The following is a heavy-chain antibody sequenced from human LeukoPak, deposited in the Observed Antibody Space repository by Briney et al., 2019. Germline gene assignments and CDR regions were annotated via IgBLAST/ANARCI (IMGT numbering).Heavy chain of an antibody. CDR2: IYTSGST. J-gene: IGHJ4*02. CDR1: GGSISSGSYY. CDR3: ARLSGGHYFDY. V-gene: IGHV4-61*02. Sequence: SQTLSLTCTVSGGSISSGSYYWSWIRQPAGKGLEWIGRIYTSGSTNYNPSLKSRVTISVDTSKNQFSLKLSSVTAADTAVYYCARLSGGHYFDYWGQGTLVTVSS. D-gene: IGHD6-19*01.